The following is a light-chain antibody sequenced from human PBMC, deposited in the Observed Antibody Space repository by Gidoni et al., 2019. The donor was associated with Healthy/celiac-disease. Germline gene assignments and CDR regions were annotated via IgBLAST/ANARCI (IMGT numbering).Light chain of an antibody. CDR2: GAS. Sequence: EIVLTQSPVTLSLSPGESATLSCRASQSVSSSYLAWYQQKPGQAPRLLIYGASSRATGIPAMFSRSGSGTDFTLTIRRLEPEYFAVYYCQQYGSSPWTFGQGTKVEIK. CDR1: QSVSSSY. J-gene: IGKJ1*01. V-gene: IGKV3-20*01. CDR3: QQYGSSPWT.